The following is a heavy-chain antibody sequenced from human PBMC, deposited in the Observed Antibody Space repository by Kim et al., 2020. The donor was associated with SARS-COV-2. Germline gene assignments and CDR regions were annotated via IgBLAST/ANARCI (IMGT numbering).Heavy chain of an antibody. Sequence: GGSLRLSCAASGFTFSSYSMNWVRQAPGKGLEWVSSISSSSSYIYYADSVKGRFTISRDNAKNSLYLQMNSLRAEDTAVYYCASGLSPRHAREYYFDYWGQGALVTVSP. CDR3: ASGLSPRHAREYYFDY. J-gene: IGHJ4*02. D-gene: IGHD3-10*01. CDR2: ISSSSSYI. V-gene: IGHV3-21*01. CDR1: GFTFSSYS.